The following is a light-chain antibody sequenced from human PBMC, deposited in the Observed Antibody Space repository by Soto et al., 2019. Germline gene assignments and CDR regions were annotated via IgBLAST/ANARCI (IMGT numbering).Light chain of an antibody. Sequence: QSVLTQPPSVSGAPGQRVTISCSGTSSSIGAGYEVHWYHQLPGTAPKLVVSGNGNRPSGVPDRLSASKSGTSASLAITVLQAEAEGHYYCQSYDKRLTAYVFGTGTKLTVL. CDR1: SSSIGAGYE. V-gene: IGLV1-40*01. CDR3: QSYDKRLTAYV. CDR2: GNG. J-gene: IGLJ1*01.